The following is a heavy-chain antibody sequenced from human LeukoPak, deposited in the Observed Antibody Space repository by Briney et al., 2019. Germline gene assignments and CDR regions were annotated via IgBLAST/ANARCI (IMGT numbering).Heavy chain of an antibody. CDR3: ARDRGYSGYDFGY. CDR2: INPNSGGT. Sequence: GASVKVSCKASGYTFTGYYMHWVRQAPGQGLEWMGWINPNSGGTNYAQKFQGWVTMTRDTSISTAYMELSRLRSDGTAVYYCARDRGYSGYDFGYWGQGPLVTVSS. J-gene: IGHJ4*02. D-gene: IGHD5-12*01. V-gene: IGHV1-2*04. CDR1: GYTFTGYY.